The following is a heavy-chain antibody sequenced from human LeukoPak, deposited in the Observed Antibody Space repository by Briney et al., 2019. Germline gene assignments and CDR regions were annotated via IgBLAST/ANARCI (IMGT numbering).Heavy chain of an antibody. J-gene: IGHJ6*04. Sequence: PSETLSLTCTVSGGPVSSSHYYWSWIRQPPGKGLEWIGYIYYTGSTNYNPSLKSRVTISVDTSKNQFPLKLSSVTAADTAVYYCARDGNTAVISSGGMDVWGKGTTVTVSS. CDR3: ARDGNTAVISSGGMDV. CDR2: IYYTGST. V-gene: IGHV4-61*01. CDR1: GGPVSSSHYY. D-gene: IGHD5-18*01.